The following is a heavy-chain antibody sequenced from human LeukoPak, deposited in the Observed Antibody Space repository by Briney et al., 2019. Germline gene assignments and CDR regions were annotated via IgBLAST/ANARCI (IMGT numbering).Heavy chain of an antibody. D-gene: IGHD3-16*02. J-gene: IGHJ4*02. CDR3: ARARDYDYVWGSYRYFDY. CDR2: IYYSGST. V-gene: IGHV4-30-4*08. CDR1: GGSISSGDYY. Sequence: SQTLSLTCTVSGGSISSGDYYWSWIRQPPGKGLEWIGYIYYSGSTYYNPSLKSRVTISVDTSKNQFSLKLSSVTAADTAVYYCARARDYDYVWGSYRYFDYWGQGTLVTVSS.